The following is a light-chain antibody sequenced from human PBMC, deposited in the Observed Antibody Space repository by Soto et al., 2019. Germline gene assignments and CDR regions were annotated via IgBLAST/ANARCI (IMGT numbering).Light chain of an antibody. CDR3: QQYVTSPIT. Sequence: DIQMTQSPSSLSASVGDRVTITCRASQSISNWLAWYQQKPGTAPKLLIYHASNLESGVPSRFSGSGSGTDFTLTISSLQPEDFAVYFCQQYVTSPITFGQGTRLEIK. CDR2: HAS. V-gene: IGKV1-5*01. CDR1: QSISNW. J-gene: IGKJ5*01.